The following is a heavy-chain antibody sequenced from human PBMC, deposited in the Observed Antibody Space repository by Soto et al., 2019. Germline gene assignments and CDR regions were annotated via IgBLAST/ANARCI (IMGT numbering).Heavy chain of an antibody. CDR1: GYSFTSCW. D-gene: IGHD6-6*01. CDR2: IDPSDSYT. V-gene: IGHV5-10-1*01. Sequence: GESLKISCKGSGYSFTSCWISWVRQMPGKGLEWMGRIDPSDSYTNYSPSFQGHVTISADKSISTAYLQWSSLKASDTAMYYCARTQQLVPLHMDVWGQGTTVTVSS. J-gene: IGHJ6*02. CDR3: ARTQQLVPLHMDV.